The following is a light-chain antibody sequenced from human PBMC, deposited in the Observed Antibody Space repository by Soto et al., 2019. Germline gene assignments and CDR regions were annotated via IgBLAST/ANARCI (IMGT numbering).Light chain of an antibody. V-gene: IGKV3-20*01. CDR3: QQYGTSPWA. Sequence: EIVLTQFPGTLSLSPGERATLSCRASQSVGRNYVAWYQQKPGQAPRVIIYAASNRASGIPDRFSGSGSGSDFTRTIRRLEPEDFAVYYCQQYGTSPWAFGQGTKVEIK. CDR2: AAS. J-gene: IGKJ1*01. CDR1: QSVGRNY.